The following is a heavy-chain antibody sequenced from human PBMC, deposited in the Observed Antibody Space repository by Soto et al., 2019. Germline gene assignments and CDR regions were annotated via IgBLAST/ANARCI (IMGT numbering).Heavy chain of an antibody. D-gene: IGHD3-3*01. Sequence: ASVKVSCKASGYTYTSYGISCVRQAPGQGLEWMGWISAYNGNTNYAQKLQGRVTMTTDTSTSTAYMELRSLRSDDTAVYYCATTLLEWFPSFMDVWGKRTTVTVSS. CDR3: ATTLLEWFPSFMDV. CDR2: ISAYNGNT. CDR1: GYTYTSYG. J-gene: IGHJ6*03. V-gene: IGHV1-18*01.